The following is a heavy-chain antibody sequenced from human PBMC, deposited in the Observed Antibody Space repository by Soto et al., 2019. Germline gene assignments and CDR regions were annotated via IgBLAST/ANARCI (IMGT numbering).Heavy chain of an antibody. Sequence: ASVKVSCKASGYTFTGYYMHWVRQAPGQGLEWMGWINPNSGGTNYAQKFQGWVTMTRDRSISTAYMELSRLRSDDTAVYYCARGYSSSSDYYYGMDVWGQGTTVTVSS. D-gene: IGHD6-6*01. J-gene: IGHJ6*02. CDR3: ARGYSSSSDYYYGMDV. V-gene: IGHV1-2*04. CDR1: GYTFTGYY. CDR2: INPNSGGT.